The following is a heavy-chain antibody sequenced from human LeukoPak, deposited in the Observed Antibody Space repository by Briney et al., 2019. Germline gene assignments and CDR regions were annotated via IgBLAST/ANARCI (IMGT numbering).Heavy chain of an antibody. J-gene: IGHJ4*02. V-gene: IGHV1-69*13. CDR2: IIPIFGTA. D-gene: IGHD6-13*01. Sequence: GASVKVSCKASGGTFSSYAISWVRQAPGQGLEWMGGIIPIFGTANYAQKFQGRVTITADESTSTAYMELSSLRSEDTAVYYCARAMDPIAAAAFDYWGQGTLVTVSS. CDR1: GGTFSSYA. CDR3: ARAMDPIAAAAFDY.